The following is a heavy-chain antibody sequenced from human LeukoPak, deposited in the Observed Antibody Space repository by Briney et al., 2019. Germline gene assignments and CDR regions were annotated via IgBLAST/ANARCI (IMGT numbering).Heavy chain of an antibody. CDR3: AREYCSSTSCYGEGAFDI. V-gene: IGHV3-21*01. Sequence: GGSLRLSCAASGFTISSYSMNWVRQAPGKGLEWVSSISSSSSYIYYADSVKGRFTISRDNAKNSLYLQMNSLRAEDTAVYYCAREYCSSTSCYGEGAFDIWGQGTMVTVSS. D-gene: IGHD2-2*01. CDR1: GFTISSYS. CDR2: ISSSSSYI. J-gene: IGHJ3*02.